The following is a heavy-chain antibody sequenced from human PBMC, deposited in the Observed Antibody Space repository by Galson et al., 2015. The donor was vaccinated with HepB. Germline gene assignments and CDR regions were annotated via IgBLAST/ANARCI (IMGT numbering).Heavy chain of an antibody. Sequence: SLRLSCAASGFTFSSYAMSWVRQAPGKGLEWVSGISGSGISTHYGDSVKGRFTISRDYSKNTLYLQMNSLRAEDTAVYYCTTEKDFWSGYYGWFDPWGQGTLVTVSS. D-gene: IGHD3-3*01. V-gene: IGHV3-23*01. CDR1: GFTFSSYA. J-gene: IGHJ5*02. CDR2: ISGSGIST. CDR3: TTEKDFWSGYYGWFDP.